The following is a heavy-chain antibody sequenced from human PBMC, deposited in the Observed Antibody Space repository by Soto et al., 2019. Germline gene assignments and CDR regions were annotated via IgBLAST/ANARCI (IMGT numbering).Heavy chain of an antibody. Sequence: GGSLRLSCAVSGFNINNIPMSWVRQAPGKGLEWVSGIGGRDGNTYYADSVKGRFIISRDNSRNTLNLQMNDLRVDDTATYYCAKVDWGATPSSPDCWGQGIPVTVSS. CDR3: AKVDWGATPSSPDC. D-gene: IGHD3-16*01. CDR1: GFNINNIP. CDR2: IGGRDGNT. V-gene: IGHV3-23*01. J-gene: IGHJ4*02.